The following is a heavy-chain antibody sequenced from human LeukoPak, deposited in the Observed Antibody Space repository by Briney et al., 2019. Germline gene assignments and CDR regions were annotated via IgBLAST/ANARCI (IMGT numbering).Heavy chain of an antibody. CDR2: IKEDGNER. Sequence: GGSLRLSCAASGFTFRNYWMTWVRQAPGKGLEWVANIKEDGNERKYLDSVKGRFTISRDNAKNSLYLQMSSLRVGDTAVYYCASLKGQNYWGQGTLVTVSS. CDR1: GFTFRNYW. J-gene: IGHJ4*02. V-gene: IGHV3-7*01. CDR3: ASLKGQNY.